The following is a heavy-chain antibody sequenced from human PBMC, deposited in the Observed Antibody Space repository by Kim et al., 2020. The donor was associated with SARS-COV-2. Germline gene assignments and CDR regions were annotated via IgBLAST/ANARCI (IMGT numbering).Heavy chain of an antibody. V-gene: IGHV3-23*01. Sequence: GDTTTYATSERGRFTVSGDNSKTTLYLQMSSLRAEDTAIYYCANPRQPDYWGQGTLVTVSS. CDR2: GDTT. CDR3: ANPRQPDY. J-gene: IGHJ4*02. D-gene: IGHD6-13*01.